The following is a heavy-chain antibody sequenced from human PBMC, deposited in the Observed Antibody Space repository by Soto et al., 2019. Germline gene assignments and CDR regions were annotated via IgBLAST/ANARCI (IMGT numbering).Heavy chain of an antibody. CDR3: ARVSPGNVDYDILEEELVPQPRPLYYYYYYMDV. Sequence: SETLSLTCTVSGGSISSYYWSWIRQPPGKGLEWIGYIYYSGSTNYNPSLKSRVTISVDTSKNQFSLKLSSVTAADTAVYYCARVSPGNVDYDILEEELVPQPRPLYYYYYYMDVWGKGTTVTVSS. CDR2: IYYSGST. D-gene: IGHD3-9*01. CDR1: GGSISSYY. J-gene: IGHJ6*03. V-gene: IGHV4-59*01.